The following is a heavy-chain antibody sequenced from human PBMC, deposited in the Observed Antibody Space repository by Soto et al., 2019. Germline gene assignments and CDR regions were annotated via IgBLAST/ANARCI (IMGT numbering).Heavy chain of an antibody. CDR2: ISGSGGST. Sequence: GGSLRLSCAASGFTFSSYAMSWVRQAPGKGLKWVSAISGSGGSTYYADSVKGRFTISRDNSKNTLYLQMNSLRAEDTAVYYCVKLCDYFWGSYRTEDDFVYWGQGTLVTVSS. D-gene: IGHD3-16*02. CDR1: GFTFSSYA. CDR3: VKLCDYFWGSYRTEDDFVY. J-gene: IGHJ4*02. V-gene: IGHV3-23*01.